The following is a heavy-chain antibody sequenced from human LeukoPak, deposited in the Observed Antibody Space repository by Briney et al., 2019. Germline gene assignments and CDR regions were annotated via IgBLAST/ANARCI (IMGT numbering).Heavy chain of an antibody. D-gene: IGHD6-13*01. V-gene: IGHV4-61*02. Sequence: SETLSLTCTVSGGSISSGSYYWSWIRQPAGKGLEWIGRIYTSGSTYYNPSLKSRVTISVDTSKNQFSLKLSSVTAADTAVYYCARHAHSIAAAGTLDYWGQGTLVTVSS. CDR1: GGSISSGSYY. CDR3: ARHAHSIAAAGTLDY. J-gene: IGHJ4*02. CDR2: IYTSGST.